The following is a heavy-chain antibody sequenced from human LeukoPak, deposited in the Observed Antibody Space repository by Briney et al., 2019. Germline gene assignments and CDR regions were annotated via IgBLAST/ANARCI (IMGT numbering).Heavy chain of an antibody. J-gene: IGHJ4*02. CDR3: ARVFESYDILTGSINY. CDR1: GFTFSSYA. Sequence: GGSLRLSCAASGFTFSSYAMHWVRQAPGKGLEWVAVISYDGSNKYYADSVKGRFTISRDNSKNTLYLQMNSLRAEDTAVYYCARVFESYDILTGSINYWGQGTLVTVSS. CDR2: ISYDGSNK. V-gene: IGHV3-30-3*01. D-gene: IGHD3-9*01.